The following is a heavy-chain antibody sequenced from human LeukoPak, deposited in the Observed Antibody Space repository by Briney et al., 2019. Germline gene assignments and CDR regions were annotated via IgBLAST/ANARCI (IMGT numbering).Heavy chain of an antibody. D-gene: IGHD3-10*01. Sequence: GGSLRLSCAASGFTFSSYAMSWVRQAPGKGLEWVSAISGSGGSTYHADSVKGRFTISRDNSKNTLYPQMNSLRAEDTAVYYCAKGVARGSGLYYYYGMDVWGQGTTVTVSS. V-gene: IGHV3-23*01. CDR2: ISGSGGST. J-gene: IGHJ6*02. CDR3: AKGVARGSGLYYYYGMDV. CDR1: GFTFSSYA.